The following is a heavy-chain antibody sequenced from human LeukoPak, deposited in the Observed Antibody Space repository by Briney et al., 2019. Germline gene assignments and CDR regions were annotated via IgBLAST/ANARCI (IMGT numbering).Heavy chain of an antibody. CDR2: IYYSGST. D-gene: IGHD3-10*01. V-gene: IGHV4-59*08. CDR1: GGSISSYY. J-gene: IGHJ6*02. Sequence: SETLSLTCTVSGGSISSYYWSWIRQPPGKGLEWIEYIYYSGSTNYNPALKSRVTISVDTSNNQFSLKLSSVTAADTAVYYCARHHDLGAYYYYSMDVWGQGTTVTVSS. CDR3: ARHHDLGAYYYYSMDV.